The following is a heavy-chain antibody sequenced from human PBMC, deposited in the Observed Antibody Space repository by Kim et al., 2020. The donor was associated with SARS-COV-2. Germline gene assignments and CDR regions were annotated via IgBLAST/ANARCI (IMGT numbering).Heavy chain of an antibody. CDR2: ISYDGTNK. V-gene: IGHV3-30*04. D-gene: IGHD6-13*01. CDR3: ARKRTTSSWSYYFDY. CDR1: GFSFSNYA. Sequence: GGSLRLSCAASGFSFSNYAMFWVRQAPGKGLEWVALISYDGTNKDYADSVKGRFTISRDKSKSTLYLQMNSLRVADTAVYFCARKRTTSSWSYYFDYWG. J-gene: IGHJ4*01.